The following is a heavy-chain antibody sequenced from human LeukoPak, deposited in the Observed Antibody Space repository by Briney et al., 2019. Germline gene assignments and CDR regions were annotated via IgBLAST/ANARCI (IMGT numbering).Heavy chain of an antibody. CDR2: INSDGDST. D-gene: IGHD2/OR15-2a*01. J-gene: IGHJ4*02. CDR1: GFTFSSYA. CDR3: VKTPYSSTWYVGDS. Sequence: GGSLRLSCSASGFTFSSYAMHWVRQAAGEGLEYVSAINSDGDSTYYADSVKGRFTISRDNSKNTLYLQMSSLRPEDSAVYYCVKTPYSSTWYVGDSWGQGTLVTLSS. V-gene: IGHV3-64D*06.